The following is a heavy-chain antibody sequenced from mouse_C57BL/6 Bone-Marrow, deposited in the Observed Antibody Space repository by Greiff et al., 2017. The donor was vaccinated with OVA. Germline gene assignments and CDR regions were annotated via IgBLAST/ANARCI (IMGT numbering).Heavy chain of an antibody. D-gene: IGHD1-1*01. CDR2: IDPSDSYT. CDR3: ARGPIYYYGSSYFFYAMDY. V-gene: IGHV1-59*01. J-gene: IGHJ4*01. Sequence: QVQLQQPGAELVRPGTSVKLSCKASGYTFTSYWMHWVKQRPGQGLEWIGVIDPSDSYTNYNQKFKGKATLTVDTSSSTAYMQLSSLTSEDSAVYYCARGPIYYYGSSYFFYAMDYWGQGTSVTVSS. CDR1: GYTFTSYW.